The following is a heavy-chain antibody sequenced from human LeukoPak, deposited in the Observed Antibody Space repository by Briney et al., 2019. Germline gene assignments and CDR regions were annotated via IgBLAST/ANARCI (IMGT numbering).Heavy chain of an antibody. J-gene: IGHJ5*02. Sequence: PSETLSLTCAVYGGSFSGYYWSWIRQPPGKGLEWIGEINHSGSTNYNPSLMSRVTISVDTSKNQFSLKLSSVTAADTAVYYCARRTLHLYCSSTSCLNRFDPWGQGTLVTVSS. CDR1: GGSFSGYY. CDR3: ARRTLHLYCSSTSCLNRFDP. D-gene: IGHD2-2*01. CDR2: INHSGST. V-gene: IGHV4-34*01.